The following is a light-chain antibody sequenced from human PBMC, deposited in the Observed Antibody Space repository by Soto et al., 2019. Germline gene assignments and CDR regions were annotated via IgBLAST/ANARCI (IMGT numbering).Light chain of an antibody. V-gene: IGKV3-15*01. CDR1: QTVGNF. CDR3: PQYHTWVS. J-gene: IGKJ1*01. Sequence: EIVMTQFPATLSVSPGERATLSCRASQTVGNFLAWYQQKPGQAPRLLIHGASTRATDIPARFSGSGSGTEFTLIISRLESDDAAIYYCPQYHTWVSFGRGTKVDIK. CDR2: GAS.